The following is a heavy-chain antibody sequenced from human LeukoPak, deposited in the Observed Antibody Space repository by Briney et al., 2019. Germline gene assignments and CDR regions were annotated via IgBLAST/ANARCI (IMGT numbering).Heavy chain of an antibody. CDR1: GYTFTSYP. J-gene: IGHJ4*02. Sequence: ASVKVSCKASGYTFTSYPISWVRQAPGQGLEWMGWITTYNGYTKYAQKLQDRVTMTTDTPTTTAYMDLRGLRSDDTAVYYCARXYDYGDYVGDFDYWGQGTLVTVSS. V-gene: IGHV1-18*01. CDR2: ITTYNGYT. D-gene: IGHD4-17*01. CDR3: ARXYDYGDYVGDFDY.